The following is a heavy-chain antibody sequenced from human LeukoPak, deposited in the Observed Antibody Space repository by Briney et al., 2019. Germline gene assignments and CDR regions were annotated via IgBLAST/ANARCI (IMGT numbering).Heavy chain of an antibody. D-gene: IGHD6-6*01. V-gene: IGHV1-18*01. Sequence: ASVKVSCKASGYTFTSYGISWVRQAPGQGLEWMGWISAYNGYASYAKKFQGRVTMTTDTSTSTADMELRSLRSDDTAVYYCARNSISWIDYWGQGTLVTVSS. CDR3: ARNSISWIDY. CDR2: ISAYNGYA. CDR1: GYTFTSYG. J-gene: IGHJ4*02.